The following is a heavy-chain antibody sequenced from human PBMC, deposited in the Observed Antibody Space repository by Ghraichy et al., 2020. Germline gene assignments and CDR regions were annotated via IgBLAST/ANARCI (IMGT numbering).Heavy chain of an antibody. V-gene: IGHV4-34*01. CDR2: INHSGST. D-gene: IGHD4-17*01. CDR3: ARASRRDYGDYGGLHYFDY. CDR1: GGSFSGYY. J-gene: IGHJ4*02. Sequence: SETLSLTCAVYGGSFSGYYWSWIRQPPGKGLEWIGEINHSGSTNYNPSLKSRVTISVDTSKNQFSLKLSSVTAADTAVYYCARASRRDYGDYGGLHYFDYWGQGTLVTVSS.